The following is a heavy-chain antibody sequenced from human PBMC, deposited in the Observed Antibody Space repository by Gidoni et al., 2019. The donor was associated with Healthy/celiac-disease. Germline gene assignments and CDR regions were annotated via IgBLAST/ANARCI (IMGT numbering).Heavy chain of an antibody. CDR3: ARGAYCTNGVCYTKYFDL. D-gene: IGHD2-8*01. CDR1: GGTSSSYA. CDR2: ILPIVGTA. V-gene: IGHV1-69*06. J-gene: IGHJ2*01. Sequence: VQLVQAGAEVKKPGSSVKVCCKAAGGTSSSYAISWVRQPHGQGLGLRGVILPIVGTANSDQKYQGRVTITADKATSTAYMEMSSRSSEDTAVYYCARGAYCTNGVCYTKYFDLWGRGTLVTVSS.